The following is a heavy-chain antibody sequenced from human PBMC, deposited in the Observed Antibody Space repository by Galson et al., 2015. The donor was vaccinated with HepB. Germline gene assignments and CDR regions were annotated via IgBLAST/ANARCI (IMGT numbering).Heavy chain of an antibody. D-gene: IGHD3-3*01. CDR1: GYIFTNYG. Sequence: SVKVSCKASGYIFTNYGITWVRQTPGQGLEWMGWISGYNGNTKYDLKLQGRVTMTTDTSTSTAYMELRSLRSDDTAVYYCARGCNPDYDFWTGRYTGIGYYYGMDLWGQGTTVTVS. CDR3: ARGCNPDYDFWTGRYTGIGYYYGMDL. J-gene: IGHJ6*02. CDR2: ISGYNGNT. V-gene: IGHV1-18*01.